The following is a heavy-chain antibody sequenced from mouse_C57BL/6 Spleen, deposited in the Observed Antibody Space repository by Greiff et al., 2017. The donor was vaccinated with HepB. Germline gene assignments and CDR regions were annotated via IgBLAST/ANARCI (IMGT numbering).Heavy chain of an antibody. CDR2: IWSDGST. CDR1: GFSLTSYG. V-gene: IGHV2-6-1*01. Sequence: QVQLQQSGPGLVAPSQSLSITCTVSGFSLTSYGVHWVRQPPGKGLEWLVVIWSDGSTTYNSALKSRLSISKDNSKSQVFLKMNSLQTDDTAMYYWARHEGGLRRRGTWFAYWGQGTLVTVSA. D-gene: IGHD2-12*01. CDR3: ARHEGGLRRRGTWFAY. J-gene: IGHJ3*01.